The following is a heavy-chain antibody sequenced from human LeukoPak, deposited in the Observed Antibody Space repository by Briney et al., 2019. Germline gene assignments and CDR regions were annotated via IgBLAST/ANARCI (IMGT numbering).Heavy chain of an antibody. CDR2: IYYSGST. CDR3: ARVVYGDYAGDIYNWFDP. D-gene: IGHD4-17*01. V-gene: IGHV4-39*07. Sequence: SETLSLTCTVSGGSLSSSSYYWGWIRQPPGKGLEWIGSIYYSGSTYYNPSLKSRVTISVDTSKNQFSLKLSSVTAADTAVYYCARVVYGDYAGDIYNWFDPWGQGTQVTVSS. J-gene: IGHJ5*02. CDR1: GGSLSSSSYY.